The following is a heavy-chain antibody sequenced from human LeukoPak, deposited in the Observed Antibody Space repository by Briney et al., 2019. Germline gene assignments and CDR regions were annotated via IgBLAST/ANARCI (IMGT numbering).Heavy chain of an antibody. J-gene: IGHJ5*02. Sequence: GGSLELSCAASGFTFTDHYMSWIRQAPGKGLEWISYIDNSGGTMYYADSVKGRFTVSRDNAKNSLYLQTNSLRAEDTAVYYCARGAGPLFDPWGQGTLVTVSS. CDR3: ARGAGPLFDP. CDR1: GFTFTDHY. CDR2: IDNSGGTM. V-gene: IGHV3-11*01.